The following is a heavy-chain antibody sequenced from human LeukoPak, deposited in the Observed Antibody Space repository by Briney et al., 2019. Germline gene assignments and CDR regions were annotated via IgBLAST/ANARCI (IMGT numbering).Heavy chain of an antibody. V-gene: IGHV4-34*01. D-gene: IGHD3-10*01. CDR1: GGSFSGDY. CDR2: INHSGRT. Sequence: SETLSLTCVVYGGSFSGDYWSWIRQPPGRGLEWIGEINHSGRTNYNPSLKSRVTISVDTSKNQFSLKLSSVTAAGTAVYYCAREGFGELSHFDYWGQGTLVTVSS. CDR3: AREGFGELSHFDY. J-gene: IGHJ4*02.